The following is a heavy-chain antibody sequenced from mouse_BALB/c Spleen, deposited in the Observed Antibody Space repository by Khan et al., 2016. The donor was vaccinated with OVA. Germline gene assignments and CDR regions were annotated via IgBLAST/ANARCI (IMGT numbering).Heavy chain of an antibody. Sequence: QVQLKQSGPGLVAPSQSLSITCTVSGFLFTSYDLHWVRHPSGKGLVWLGVIRAGGSTNYNSALMSRMSISKDNSKSQVFLKMNSLQTDDTAMYYCARLEDIWGQGTTLTVSS. CDR2: IRAGGST. V-gene: IGHV2-9*02. D-gene: IGHD1-3*01. J-gene: IGHJ2*01. CDR1: GFLFTSYD. CDR3: ARLEDI.